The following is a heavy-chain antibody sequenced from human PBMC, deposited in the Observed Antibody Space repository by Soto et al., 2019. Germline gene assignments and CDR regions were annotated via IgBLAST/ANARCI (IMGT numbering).Heavy chain of an antibody. V-gene: IGHV3-23*01. J-gene: IGHJ6*02. D-gene: IGHD2-15*01. CDR3: AKKGGGYDYYGMDV. Sequence: PGGSLRLSCAASGFPFSNYAMNLVRQVTGKGLEWVSSIGTTGDTYYAGSVKGRFTISRDNSKNTLYLQMNSLRAEDTAVYYCAKKGGGYDYYGMDVWGQGTTVTVSS. CDR1: GFPFSNYA. CDR2: IGTTGDT.